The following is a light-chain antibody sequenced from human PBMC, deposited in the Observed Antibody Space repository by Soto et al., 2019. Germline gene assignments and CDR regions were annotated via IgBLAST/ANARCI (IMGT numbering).Light chain of an antibody. J-gene: IGKJ1*01. V-gene: IGKV1-39*01. CDR3: QQSYSTPWT. CDR2: AAS. CDR1: QSISSY. Sequence: DIQMTQSPSSLSASVGDRVTITCRVSQSISSYLNWYQQKPGKAPKLLIYAASSLQSGVPSRFSGSGSGTDFTLTISSLQPEDFATYYCQQSYSTPWTFGQGTTVQIK.